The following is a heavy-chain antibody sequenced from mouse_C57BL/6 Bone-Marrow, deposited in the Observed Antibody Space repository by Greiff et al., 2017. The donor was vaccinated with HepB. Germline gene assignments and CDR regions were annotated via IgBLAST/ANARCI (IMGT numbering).Heavy chain of an antibody. Sequence: DVQLQESGTVLARPGASVKMSCKTSGYTFTSYWMHWVKQRPGQGLEWIGAIYPGNSDTSYNQKFKGKAKLTAFTSASTAYMELSSLTNEDSAVYYCTRYLITTVVATDYWGQGTTLTVSS. V-gene: IGHV1-5*01. CDR1: GYTFTSYW. J-gene: IGHJ2*01. D-gene: IGHD1-1*01. CDR3: TRYLITTVVATDY. CDR2: IYPGNSDT.